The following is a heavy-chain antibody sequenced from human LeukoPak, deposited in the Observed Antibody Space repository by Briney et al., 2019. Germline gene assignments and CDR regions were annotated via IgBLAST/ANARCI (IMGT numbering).Heavy chain of an antibody. V-gene: IGHV3-23*01. CDR2: FSGTSTN. CDR1: GFAFSSYA. CDR3: AKLKQWQPQRYFFEY. D-gene: IGHD6-19*01. J-gene: IGHJ4*02. Sequence: GGSLTLSCAASGFAFSSYAMSWVRQAPGKGLEWVSTFSGTSTNSYADAVKGRVTISRDNSKNTLYLQMNSLRAEDTAVYYCAKLKQWQPQRYFFEYWGQGALVTVAS.